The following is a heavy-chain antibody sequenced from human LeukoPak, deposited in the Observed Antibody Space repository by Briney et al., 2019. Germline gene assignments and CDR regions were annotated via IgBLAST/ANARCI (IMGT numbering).Heavy chain of an antibody. V-gene: IGHV1-8*01. Sequence: ATVKVSCKASGYTFTSYDIHWVRQATGQGLEWMGWMNPNSGNTGYAQKFQGRVTMTRNTSISTAYMELSSLRSEDTAVYYCAGGIAVAGNDAFDIWGQGTMVTVSS. D-gene: IGHD6-19*01. CDR2: MNPNSGNT. CDR1: GYTFTSYD. CDR3: AGGIAVAGNDAFDI. J-gene: IGHJ3*02.